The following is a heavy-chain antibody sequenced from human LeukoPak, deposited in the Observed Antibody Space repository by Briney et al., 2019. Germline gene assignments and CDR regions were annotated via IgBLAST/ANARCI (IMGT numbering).Heavy chain of an antibody. V-gene: IGHV1-24*01. CDR1: GYTLTELS. J-gene: IGHJ4*02. Sequence: ASVKVSCKVSGYTLTELSMHWVRLAPGKGLEWMGGFDAEDGETIYAQKFQGRVTMTADTSPDTAYMELSTPRSEDTAVYYCATGLPGNRFDYWGQGTLVTVSS. CDR2: FDAEDGET. CDR3: ATGLPGNRFDY. D-gene: IGHD4-23*01.